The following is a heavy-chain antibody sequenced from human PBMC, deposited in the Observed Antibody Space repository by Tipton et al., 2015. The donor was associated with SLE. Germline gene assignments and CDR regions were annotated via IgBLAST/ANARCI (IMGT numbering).Heavy chain of an antibody. CDR3: AGRRTGYRDAFDI. V-gene: IGHV4-39*01. D-gene: IGHD5-12*01. CDR2: IYYSGSTT. CDR1: NGSISRSSYY. Sequence: TLSLTCSVSNGSISRSSYYWGWIRQPPGKGLEWIANIYYSGSTTYYNPSLKSRVTISVDTSNNQFSLLLTSVSAPDTAVYYCAGRRTGYRDAFDIWGQGTMVTVSS. J-gene: IGHJ3*02.